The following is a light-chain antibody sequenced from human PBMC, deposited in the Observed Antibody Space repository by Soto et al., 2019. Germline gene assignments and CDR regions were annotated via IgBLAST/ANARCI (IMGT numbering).Light chain of an antibody. J-gene: IGKJ4*01. CDR3: QKYNSPPLT. V-gene: IGKV1-27*01. CDR1: QGISNY. CDR2: DAS. Sequence: DIQMTQSPSSLSASVGDRVTVTCRASQGISNYLDWYQQKPGKVPKLLIYDASTSQSGVPSRFSGSGSGTDFTLTISSLQPEDVATYCCQKYNSPPLTFGGGTKVEIK.